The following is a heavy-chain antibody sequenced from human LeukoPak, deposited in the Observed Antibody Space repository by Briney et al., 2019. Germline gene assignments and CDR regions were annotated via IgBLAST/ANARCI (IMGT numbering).Heavy chain of an antibody. CDR1: GFTFSSYA. D-gene: IGHD2-2*01. J-gene: IGHJ6*03. CDR2: ISGSGGGT. Sequence: PGGSLRLSCAASGFTFSSYAMSWVRQAPGKGLEWVSAISGSGGGTYYADSVKGRFTISRDNSKNTLYLQMNSLRAEDTAVYYCAKDLGYCSSTSCYYYYMDVWGKGTTVTVSS. CDR3: AKDLGYCSSTSCYYYYMDV. V-gene: IGHV3-23*01.